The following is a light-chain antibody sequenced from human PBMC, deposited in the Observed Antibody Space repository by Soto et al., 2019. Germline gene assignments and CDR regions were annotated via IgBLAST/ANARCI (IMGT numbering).Light chain of an antibody. CDR1: QTVTSNF. J-gene: IGKJ4*01. Sequence: VLTQSPSTLSLPPGERAPLSCRAIQTVTSNFLAWYQEKPGQAHRLLIYGASSRATGIPDRFSGSGSGTDFTLTISILEPEDFAVYYCRQYGRSLGFAFGGGTKVDIK. CDR2: GAS. V-gene: IGKV3-20*01. CDR3: RQYGRSLGFA.